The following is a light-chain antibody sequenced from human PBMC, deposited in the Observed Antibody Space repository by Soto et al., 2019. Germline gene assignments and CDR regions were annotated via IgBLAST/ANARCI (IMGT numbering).Light chain of an antibody. CDR3: SSYAGSKNPYV. CDR2: DVS. CDR1: SSDVGAYNY. V-gene: IGLV2-8*01. J-gene: IGLJ1*01. Sequence: QSVLTQPPSASGSPGQSVTISCTGTSSDVGAYNYVSWYQQHPGKAPKLVIYDVSKRPSGVPDRFSGSKSGNTASLTVSGLQAEDEADYYCSSYAGSKNPYVFRTGTKVTVL.